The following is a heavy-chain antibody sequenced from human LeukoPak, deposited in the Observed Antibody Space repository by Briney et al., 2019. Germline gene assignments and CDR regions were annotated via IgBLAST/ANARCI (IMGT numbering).Heavy chain of an antibody. Sequence: SETLSLTCAVYGGSFSGYYWSWIRQPPGKGLEWIGEINHSGSTNYNPSLESRVTISVDTSKNQFSLKLSSVTAADTAVYYCARRVATGYYNVKVYYYYYMDVWGKGTTVTISS. CDR3: ARRVATGYYNVKVYYYYYMDV. CDR1: GGSFSGYY. J-gene: IGHJ6*03. V-gene: IGHV4-34*01. CDR2: INHSGST. D-gene: IGHD3-9*01.